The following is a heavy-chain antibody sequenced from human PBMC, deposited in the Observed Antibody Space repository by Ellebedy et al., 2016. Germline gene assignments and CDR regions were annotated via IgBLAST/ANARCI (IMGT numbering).Heavy chain of an antibody. CDR2: IYYSGST. CDR3: ARDQHYDFWSGYYLGHWFDP. CDR1: GGSISSYY. J-gene: IGHJ5*02. Sequence: SETLSLTCTVSGGSISSYYWSWIRQPSGKGLEWIGYIYYSGSTNYNPSLKSRVTISVDTSKNQFSLKLSSVTAADTAVYYCARDQHYDFWSGYYLGHWFDPWGQGTLVTVSS. V-gene: IGHV4-59*01. D-gene: IGHD3-3*01.